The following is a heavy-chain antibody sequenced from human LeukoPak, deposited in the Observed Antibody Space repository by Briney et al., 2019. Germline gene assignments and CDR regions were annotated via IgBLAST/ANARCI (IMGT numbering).Heavy chain of an antibody. CDR1: GFTFSSYA. V-gene: IGHV3-23*01. Sequence: PGGSLRLSCAASGFTFSSYAMSWVRQAPGKGLEWVSAISGSGGSTYYADSVKGRFTISRDNSKNTLYLQMNSLRAEDTAVYYCAEDHATMYSSSSGWGYWGQASLVTVSS. J-gene: IGHJ1*01. CDR3: AEDHATMYSSSSGWGY. D-gene: IGHD6-6*01. CDR2: ISGSGGST.